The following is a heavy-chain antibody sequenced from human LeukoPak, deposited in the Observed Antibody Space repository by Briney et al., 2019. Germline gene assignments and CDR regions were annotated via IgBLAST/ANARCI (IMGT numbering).Heavy chain of an antibody. D-gene: IGHD6-19*01. CDR3: ARATIAVAGSFDY. V-gene: IGHV1-69*05. J-gene: IGHJ4*02. CDR1: GGTFSSYA. CDR2: IIPIFGTA. Sequence: SVKVSCKASGGTFSSYAISWVRQAPGQGLEWMGRIIPIFGTANYAQKLQGRVTITTDESTSTDYMELSSLRSEDTAVYYCARATIAVAGSFDYWGQGTLVTVSS.